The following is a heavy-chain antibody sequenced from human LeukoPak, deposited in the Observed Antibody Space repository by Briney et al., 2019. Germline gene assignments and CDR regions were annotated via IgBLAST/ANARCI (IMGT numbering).Heavy chain of an antibody. CDR2: ISSSGSTI. D-gene: IGHD6-13*01. Sequence: GGSLRLSCAASGFTFSSYEMNWVRQAPGKGLEWVSYISSSGSTIYYADSVKGRFTISRDNAKNSLYLQMNSLRAEDTAVYYCARDRGMADAFDIWGQGTMVTVSS. CDR1: GFTFSSYE. J-gene: IGHJ3*02. CDR3: ARDRGMADAFDI. V-gene: IGHV3-48*03.